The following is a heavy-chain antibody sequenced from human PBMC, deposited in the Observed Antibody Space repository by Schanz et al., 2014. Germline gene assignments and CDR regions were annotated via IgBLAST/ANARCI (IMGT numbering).Heavy chain of an antibody. J-gene: IGHJ4*02. CDR3: ARDRRNADLDY. CDR2: ISASGGTT. CDR1: GFTFSSNS. D-gene: IGHD1-1*01. Sequence: EVQLVESGGGLVQPGGSLRLSCAASGFTFSSNSMNWVRQAPGKGLEWVSAISASGGTTYYADSVKGRFTISRDNSKNTLYLQMNSLRAEDTAVYYCARDRRNADLDYWGQGTLVTVSS. V-gene: IGHV3-23*04.